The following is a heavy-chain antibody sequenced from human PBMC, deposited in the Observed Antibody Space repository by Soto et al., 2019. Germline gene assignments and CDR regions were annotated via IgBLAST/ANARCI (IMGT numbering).Heavy chain of an antibody. D-gene: IGHD3-3*01. V-gene: IGHV4-31*03. J-gene: IGHJ5*02. Sequence: QVQLQESGPGLVKPSQTLSLTCTVSGGSISSGDYYWSWIRQHPGKGVEWIGYIYYSGSTYYNPSLKSRVTISVDTSKNQFSLQLSSVTAADTAVYYCARWWSGSRQGFDPWGQGTLVTVSS. CDR1: GGSISSGDYY. CDR2: IYYSGST. CDR3: ARWWSGSRQGFDP.